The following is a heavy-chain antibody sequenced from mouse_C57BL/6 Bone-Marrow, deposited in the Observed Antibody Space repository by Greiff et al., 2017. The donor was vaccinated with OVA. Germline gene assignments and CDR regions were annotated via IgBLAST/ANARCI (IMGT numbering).Heavy chain of an antibody. J-gene: IGHJ3*01. D-gene: IGHD1-1*01. CDR2: INPNYGTT. CDR1: GYSFTDYN. Sequence: VHVKQSGPELVKPGASVKISCKASGYSFTDYNMNWVKQSNGKSLEWIGVINPNYGTTSYNQKFKGKATLTVDQSSSTAYMQLNSLTSEDSAVYYCARTDYYGSSLAYWGQGTLVTVSA. V-gene: IGHV1-39*01. CDR3: ARTDYYGSSLAY.